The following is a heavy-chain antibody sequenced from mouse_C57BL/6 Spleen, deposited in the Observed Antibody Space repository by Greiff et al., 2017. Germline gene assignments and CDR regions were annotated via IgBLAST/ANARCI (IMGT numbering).Heavy chain of an antibody. CDR3: ARLHYYGSSYVDYFDY. D-gene: IGHD1-1*01. CDR2: ISSGSSTI. Sequence: EVKLVESGGGLVKPGGSLKLSCAASGFTFSDYGMHWVRQAPEKGLEWVAYISSGSSTIYYADTVKGRFTISRDNAKNTLFLQMTSLRSEDTAMYYCARLHYYGSSYVDYFDYWGQGTTLTVAS. V-gene: IGHV5-17*01. J-gene: IGHJ2*01. CDR1: GFTFSDYG.